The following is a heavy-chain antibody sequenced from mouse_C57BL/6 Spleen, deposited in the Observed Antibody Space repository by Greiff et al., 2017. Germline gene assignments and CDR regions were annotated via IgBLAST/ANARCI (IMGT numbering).Heavy chain of an antibody. D-gene: IGHD2-9*01. CDR2: IYPRDGSP. J-gene: IGHJ2*01. CDR1: GYTFTSYD. V-gene: IGHV1-85*01. Sequence: QVQLKQSGPELVKPGASVKLSCKASGYTFTSYDINWVKQRPGQGLAWIGWIYPRDGSPKYNEKFKGKATLTVDTSSSTAYMELHSLTSEDAAVYVCARPTMVTTYYFDYWGKGTTLTVSS. CDR3: ARPTMVTTYYFDY.